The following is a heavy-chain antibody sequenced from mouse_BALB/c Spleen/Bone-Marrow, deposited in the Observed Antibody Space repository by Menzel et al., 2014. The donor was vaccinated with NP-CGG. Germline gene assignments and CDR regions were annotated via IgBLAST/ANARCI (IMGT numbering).Heavy chain of an antibody. CDR1: GYTFTNYW. CDR3: ARIYYYGRDY. Sequence: QVQLQQPGAELAKPGASVKMSCKASGYTFTNYWMHWVKQRPGQGLEWIGYTNPSTGYTEYNQKFKDKATLTADKSSSTAYMQLSSLTSEDSAVYYCARIYYYGRDYWGQGTTLTVSS. V-gene: IGHV1-7*01. D-gene: IGHD1-1*01. CDR2: TNPSTGYT. J-gene: IGHJ2*01.